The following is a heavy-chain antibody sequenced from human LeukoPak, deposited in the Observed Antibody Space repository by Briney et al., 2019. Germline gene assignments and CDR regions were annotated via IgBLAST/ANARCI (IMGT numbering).Heavy chain of an antibody. J-gene: IGHJ4*02. CDR1: GFTFSSYA. Sequence: GGSLRLSCAASGFTFSSYAMHWVRQAPGKGLEWVAVISYDGSNKYYADSVKGRFTISRDNSKNTLYLQMNSLRAKDTAVYYCARARNGLYADYWGQGTLVTVSS. CDR3: ARARNGLYADY. D-gene: IGHD3-16*02. CDR2: ISYDGSNK. V-gene: IGHV3-30-3*01.